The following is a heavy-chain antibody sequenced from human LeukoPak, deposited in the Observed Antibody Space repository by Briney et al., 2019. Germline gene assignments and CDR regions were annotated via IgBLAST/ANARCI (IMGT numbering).Heavy chain of an antibody. D-gene: IGHD1-26*01. CDR1: GGSIRTYY. J-gene: IGHJ4*02. CDR3: ARHGGSYSPYYFDY. V-gene: IGHV4-59*08. Sequence: SETLSLTCSVSGGSIRTYYWSWIRQPPGKGLEWIGYIYYTWSTNYNPSLKSRVTISVDTSKNQFSLKLSSVPAADTAVYYCARHGGSYSPYYFDYWGQGTLVTVSS. CDR2: IYYTWST.